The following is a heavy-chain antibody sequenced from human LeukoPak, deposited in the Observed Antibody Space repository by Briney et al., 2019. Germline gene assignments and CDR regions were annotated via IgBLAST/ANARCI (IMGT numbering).Heavy chain of an antibody. CDR3: AKAGSTMIVVAHFDY. CDR1: GFTFDDYA. J-gene: IGHJ4*02. CDR2: ISWNGGRI. Sequence: GGSLRLSCAASGFTFDDYAMHWVRQAPGKGLEWVSSISWNGGRIAYADSVKGRFTISRDNAKNSLYLQMNSLRAEDMALYYCAKAGSTMIVVAHFDYWGQGTLVTVSS. V-gene: IGHV3-9*03. D-gene: IGHD3-22*01.